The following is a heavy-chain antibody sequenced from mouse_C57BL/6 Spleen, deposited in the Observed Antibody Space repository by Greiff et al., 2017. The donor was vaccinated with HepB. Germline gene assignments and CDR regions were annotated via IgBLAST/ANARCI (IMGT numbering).Heavy chain of an antibody. V-gene: IGHV14-2*01. CDR3: ARDYYRSSYPRYFRG. CDR1: GFNINDYY. J-gene: IGHJ1*02. Sequence: VQLQQSGAELVKPGASVKLSCTASGFNINDYYMHWVMQRTEQGLEWIGRIDPEDGETKYAPKFQGKATITADTSSNTAYLQLSSLSSEDTAVYFCARDYYRSSYPRYFRGWGTGTPATVSP. D-gene: IGHD1-1*01. CDR2: IDPEDGET.